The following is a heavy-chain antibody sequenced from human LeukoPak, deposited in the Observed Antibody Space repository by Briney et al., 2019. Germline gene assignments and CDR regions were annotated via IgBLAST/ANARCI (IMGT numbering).Heavy chain of an antibody. CDR1: GGSISNSNYY. Sequence: SETLSLTCTVSGGSISNSNYYWGWIRQPPEKGLEWIGSIYYSGSTHYNPSLKSRVTMSIDTSKNQFSLRLSSVTAADTAVYYCARRPGEYGGNDFDYWGQGTLVTVSS. D-gene: IGHD4/OR15-4a*01. CDR3: ARRPGEYGGNDFDY. CDR2: IYYSGST. V-gene: IGHV4-39*01. J-gene: IGHJ4*02.